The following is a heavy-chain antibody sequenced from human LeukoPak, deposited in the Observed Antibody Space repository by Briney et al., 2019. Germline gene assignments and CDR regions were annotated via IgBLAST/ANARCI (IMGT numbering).Heavy chain of an antibody. CDR3: ARDDLITMIVES. J-gene: IGHJ4*02. D-gene: IGHD3-22*01. V-gene: IGHV4-30-4*01. Sequence: SETLSLTCTVSGGSISSGDYYWSWIRQPPGKGLEWIGYIYYSGSTYYNPSLKSRVTISVDTSKNQFSLKLSSVTAADTAVYYCARDDLITMIVESWGQGTLVTVSS. CDR2: IYYSGST. CDR1: GGSISSGDYY.